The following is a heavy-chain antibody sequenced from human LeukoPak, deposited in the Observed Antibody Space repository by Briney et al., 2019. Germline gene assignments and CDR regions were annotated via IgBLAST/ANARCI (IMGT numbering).Heavy chain of an antibody. Sequence: ASVKVSCKASGYTFTSYGISWVRQAPGQGLEWMGWISAYNGNTNYAQKLQGRVTMTTDTSTGTAYMELRSLRYDDIDVYYCGRAQPAGYYYCLGMDVWGQGTTVTVSS. V-gene: IGHV1-18*03. J-gene: IGHJ6*02. CDR1: GYTFTSYG. CDR3: GRAQPAGYYYCLGMDV. CDR2: ISAYNGNT. D-gene: IGHD2-2*01.